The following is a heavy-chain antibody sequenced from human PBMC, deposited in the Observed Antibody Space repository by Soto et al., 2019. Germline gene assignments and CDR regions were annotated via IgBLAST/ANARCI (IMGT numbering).Heavy chain of an antibody. J-gene: IGHJ4*02. CDR2: IGTSGATT. V-gene: IGHV3-23*01. CDR1: GLTFTNYG. D-gene: IGHD4-17*01. CDR3: AKLRNTYGSDF. Sequence: EVQLLESGGGLVQPGGSLRLSCAASGLTFTNYGMSWVRQAPGKGLEWVSSIGTSGATTYYADSVKGRFTISRDNSKNTLSLQMNSLRVEDTAVYYCAKLRNTYGSDFWGQGTLVAVAS.